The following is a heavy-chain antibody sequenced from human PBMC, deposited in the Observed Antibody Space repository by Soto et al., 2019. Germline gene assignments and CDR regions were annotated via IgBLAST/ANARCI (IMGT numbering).Heavy chain of an antibody. CDR2: MLPSGST. Sequence: SETLSLTCAVYGGSFSGYYWYWIRQPPGKGLEWIGEMLPSGSTDYNPSLESRVTISIDKSKNQFSLKLSSVTAADTAVYYCARVRVVRGLLGPFDYWGQGTLVTVSS. J-gene: IGHJ4*02. D-gene: IGHD2-15*01. CDR3: ARVRVVRGLLGPFDY. CDR1: GGSFSGYY. V-gene: IGHV4-34*12.